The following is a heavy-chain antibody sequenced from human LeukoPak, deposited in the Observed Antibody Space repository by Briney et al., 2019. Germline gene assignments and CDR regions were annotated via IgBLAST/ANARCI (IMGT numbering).Heavy chain of an antibody. Sequence: GGSLRLSCAVSGITLSNYGMSWVRQAPGKGLEWVAGLSGSGGGTNYADSVQGRFTISRDNPNHSLYLQMDSLRPEDTAVYYCAKDPRQGVAHFFFDYWGQGTLVTVSS. D-gene: IGHD3-3*01. J-gene: IGHJ4*02. CDR1: GITLSNYG. CDR2: LSGSGGGT. CDR3: AKDPRQGVAHFFFDY. V-gene: IGHV3-23*01.